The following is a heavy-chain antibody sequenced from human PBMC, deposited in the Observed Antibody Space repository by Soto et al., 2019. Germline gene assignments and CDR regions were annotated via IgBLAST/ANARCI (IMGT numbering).Heavy chain of an antibody. Sequence: PGGSLRLSCAASGFTFSSYAMHWVRQAPGKGLEWVAVISYDGSNKYYADSVKGRFTISRDNSKNTLYLQMNSLRAEDTAVYYCARAARITMVRGVEGNRFDPWGQGTLVTVSS. CDR2: ISYDGSNK. CDR1: GFTFSSYA. J-gene: IGHJ5*02. D-gene: IGHD3-10*01. V-gene: IGHV3-30-3*01. CDR3: ARAARITMVRGVEGNRFDP.